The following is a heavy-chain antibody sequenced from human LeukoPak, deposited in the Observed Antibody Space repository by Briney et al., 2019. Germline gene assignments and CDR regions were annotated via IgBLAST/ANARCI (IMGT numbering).Heavy chain of an antibody. CDR2: IYYSGST. V-gene: IGHV4-39*01. CDR1: GGSISSSSYY. D-gene: IGHD6-19*01. CDR3: ARLPSDSSGWYRFDY. J-gene: IGHJ4*02. Sequence: SETLSLTCTVSGGSISSSSYYWGWIRQPPGKGLEWIGSIYYSGSTYYSPSLKSRVTISVDTSKTQFSLKLSSVTAADTAVYYCARLPSDSSGWYRFDYWGQGTLVIVS.